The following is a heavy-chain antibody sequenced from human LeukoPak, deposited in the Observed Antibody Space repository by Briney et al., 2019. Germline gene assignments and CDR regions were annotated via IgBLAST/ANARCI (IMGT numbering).Heavy chain of an antibody. V-gene: IGHV4-38-2*02. D-gene: IGHD6-19*01. CDR3: ARDSQGQWLTLLA. CDR1: GYSISSGYY. CDR2: IYHSGST. J-gene: IGHJ6*04. Sequence: PSETLSLTCAVSGYSISSGYYRGWIRQPPGKGLEWIGSIYHSGSTYYNPSLKSRVTISVDTSKNQFSLKLSSVTAADTAVYYCARDSQGQWLTLLAWRKGTTVTVSS.